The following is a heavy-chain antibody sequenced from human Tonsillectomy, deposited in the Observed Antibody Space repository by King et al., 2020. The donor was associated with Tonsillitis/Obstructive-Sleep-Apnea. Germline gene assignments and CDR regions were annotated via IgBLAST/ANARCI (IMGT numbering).Heavy chain of an antibody. J-gene: IGHJ4*02. V-gene: IGHV2-5*02. CDR3: ARTSRGYCSSTSCYKGSFDY. CDR2: IYCDDDK. D-gene: IGHD2-2*02. CDR1: GFLLSTSGVG. Sequence: TLKESGPTLVKPTQTLTLTCTFSGFLLSTSGVGVAWIRQPPGKDLEWLALIYCDDDKRSIPSLKSMLTITKDTSKNQLVLTMTNMDPVDTATYYCARTSRGYCSSTSCYKGSFDYWGQGTLVTVSS.